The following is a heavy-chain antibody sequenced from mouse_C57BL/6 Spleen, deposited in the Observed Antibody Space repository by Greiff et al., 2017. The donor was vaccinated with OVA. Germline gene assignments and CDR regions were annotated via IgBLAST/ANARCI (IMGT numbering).Heavy chain of an antibody. V-gene: IGHV3-6*01. CDR2: ISYDGSN. CDR3: ARFGGDGNFDY. D-gene: IGHD3-3*01. J-gene: IGHJ2*01. CDR1: GYSITSGYY. Sequence: VQLKESGPGLVKPSQSLSLTCSVTGYSITSGYYWNWIRQFPGNKLEWMGYISYDGSNNYNPSLKNRISITRDTSKHQFFLKLNSVTTEDTATYYCARFGGDGNFDYWGQGTTLTVSS.